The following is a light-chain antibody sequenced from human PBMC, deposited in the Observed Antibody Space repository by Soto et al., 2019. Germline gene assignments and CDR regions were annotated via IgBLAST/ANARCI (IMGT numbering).Light chain of an antibody. CDR2: NDT. Sequence: QSVLTQPPSASGTPGQRATTSCSGSTSNIGSNSVYWYRQLPGTAPKLLTYNDTKRPAGVPDRFSGSKSGTSASLAISGLRSEDEAGYFCAAWDDSLSGPVFGGGTKLTVL. V-gene: IGLV1-47*02. CDR1: TSNIGSNS. CDR3: AAWDDSLSGPV. J-gene: IGLJ3*02.